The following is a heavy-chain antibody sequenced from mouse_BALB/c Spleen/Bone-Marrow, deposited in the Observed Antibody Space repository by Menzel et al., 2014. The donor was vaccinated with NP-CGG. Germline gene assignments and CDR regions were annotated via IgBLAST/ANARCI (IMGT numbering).Heavy chain of an antibody. CDR1: GFDFSRFW. V-gene: IGHV4-1*02. CDR2: INPDSSTI. J-gene: IGHJ3*01. Sequence: EVKVIESGGGLVQPGGSLKLSCAASGFDFSRFWMSWVRQAPGKGLEWIGEINPDSSTINYTPSLKDKFIISRVNAKNALYLQKSKVRSEDTAVYYCTRLHYYGYSAYWGQGTLVTVST. D-gene: IGHD1-2*01. CDR3: TRLHYYGYSAY.